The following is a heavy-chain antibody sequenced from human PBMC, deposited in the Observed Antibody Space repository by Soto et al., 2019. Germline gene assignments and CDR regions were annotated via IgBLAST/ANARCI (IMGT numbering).Heavy chain of an antibody. CDR2: ISAYNGNT. CDR3: AREEYYYDSSGYYPNDY. Sequence: QVQLVQSGAEVKKPGASVKVSCKASGYTFTSYGISWVRQAPGQGLEWMGWISAYNGNTNYAQKLQGRVTMTTDTSTSTAYMELRGLRSDDTAVYYCAREEYYYDSSGYYPNDYWGQGTLVTVSS. CDR1: GYTFTSYG. D-gene: IGHD3-22*01. J-gene: IGHJ4*02. V-gene: IGHV1-18*01.